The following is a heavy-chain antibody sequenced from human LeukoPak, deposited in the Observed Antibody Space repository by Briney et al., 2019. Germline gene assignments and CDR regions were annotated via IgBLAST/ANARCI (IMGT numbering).Heavy chain of an antibody. J-gene: IGHJ5*02. CDR1: GGSISSYY. V-gene: IGHV4-59*12. CDR3: ARSVPAARGWFDP. D-gene: IGHD2-2*01. CDR2: IYYSGST. Sequence: SETLSLTCTASGGSISSYYWSWIRQPPGKGLEWIEYIYYSGSTKYNPSLKSRVTISVDTSKNQFSLKLSSVTAADTAVYYCARSVPAARGWFDPWGQGTLVTVSS.